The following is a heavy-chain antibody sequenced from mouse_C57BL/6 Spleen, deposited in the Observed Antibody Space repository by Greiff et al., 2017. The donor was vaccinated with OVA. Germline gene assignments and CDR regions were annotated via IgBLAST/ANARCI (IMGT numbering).Heavy chain of an antibody. CDR1: GSTFKTSY. V-gene: IGHV14-2*01. D-gene: IGHD2-3*01. CDR2: IYPRDGKP. Sequence: EVKLEESGAELVKPGASVNLSCTASGSTFKTSYMHWVKQRPEQGLGWIGGIYPRDGKPNLPPKFQGKATITADTSSNTAYLQLSSLTSEDTAVYYCARGGYYPYYAMDYWGQGTSVTVSS. J-gene: IGHJ4*01. CDR3: ARGGYYPYYAMDY.